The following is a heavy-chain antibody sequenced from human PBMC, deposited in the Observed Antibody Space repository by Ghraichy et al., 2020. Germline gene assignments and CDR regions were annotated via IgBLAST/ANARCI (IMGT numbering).Heavy chain of an antibody. D-gene: IGHD1-1*01. CDR2: INPNSGGT. CDR3: ARARTGTTQLGYYYYGMDV. V-gene: IGHV1-2*04. J-gene: IGHJ6*02. Sequence: ASVKVSCKASGYTFTGYYMHWVRQAPGQGLEWMGWINPNSGGTNYAQKFQGWVTMTRDTSISTAYMELSRLRSDDTAVYYCARARTGTTQLGYYYYGMDVWGQGTTVTVSS. CDR1: GYTFTGYY.